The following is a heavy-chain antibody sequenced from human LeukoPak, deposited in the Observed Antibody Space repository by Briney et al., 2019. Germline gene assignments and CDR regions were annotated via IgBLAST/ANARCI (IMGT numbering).Heavy chain of an antibody. D-gene: IGHD4-23*01. CDR1: GGSISRYY. J-gene: IGHJ4*02. V-gene: IGHV4-59*08. CDR2: IYYSGST. CDR3: ARHLHYGGNYDFDY. Sequence: PSETLSLTCTVSGGSISRYYWSWIRQPPGKGLEWIGYIYYSGSTNYNPSLKSRVTISVDTSKNQFSLKLSSVTAADTAVYYCARHLHYGGNYDFDYWGQGTLVTVSS.